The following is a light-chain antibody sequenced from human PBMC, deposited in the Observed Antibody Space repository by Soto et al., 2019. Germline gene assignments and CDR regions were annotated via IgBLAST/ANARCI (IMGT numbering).Light chain of an antibody. CDR3: SSHTSSTALV. CDR1: DSDIGGYDH. V-gene: IGLV2-14*01. CDR2: DVT. J-gene: IGLJ1*01. Sequence: QLVLTQPASVSASPGQSIAISCTGTDSDIGGYDHVSWYQQHPGKAPKLLIYDVTNRPSGVSSRFSGSKAGRTASLTISGLQTEDEADYYCSSHTSSTALVFGTGTKVTVL.